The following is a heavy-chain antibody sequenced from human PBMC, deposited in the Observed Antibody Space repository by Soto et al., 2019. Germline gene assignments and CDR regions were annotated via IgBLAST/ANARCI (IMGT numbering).Heavy chain of an antibody. D-gene: IGHD3-3*01. CDR2: IYSGGST. CDR1: GFTVSSNY. V-gene: IGHV3-66*01. CDR3: ARDHSPYYDFWSGPPARFDY. J-gene: IGHJ4*02. Sequence: ESGGGLVQPGGSLRLSCAASGFTVSSNYMSWVRQAPGKGLEWVSVIYSGGSTYYADSVKGRFTISIDNSKNTLYLQMNSLRAEDTAVYYCARDHSPYYDFWSGPPARFDYWGQGTLVTVSS.